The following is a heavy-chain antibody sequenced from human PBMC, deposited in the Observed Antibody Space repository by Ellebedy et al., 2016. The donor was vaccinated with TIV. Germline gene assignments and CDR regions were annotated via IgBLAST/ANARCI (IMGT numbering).Heavy chain of an antibody. CDR1: GFTFSNCA. D-gene: IGHD2-15*01. CDR3: AKPRYCSDGNYNSAFGH. CDR2: ISGSGAST. J-gene: IGHJ4*02. Sequence: GGSLRLXXAASGFTFSNCAMSWVRQAPGKGLEWVSDISGSGASTHYTDSAKGRFTISRDNSQNTVFLEMISLRAEDTAVYYCAKPRYCSDGNYNSAFGHWGQGTLVTVSS. V-gene: IGHV3-23*01.